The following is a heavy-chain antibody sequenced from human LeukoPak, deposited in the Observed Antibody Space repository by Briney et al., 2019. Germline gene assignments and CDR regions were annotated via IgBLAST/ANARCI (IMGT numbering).Heavy chain of an antibody. Sequence: PSETLSLTCTVSGYSISSGYYWAWIRQPPGKGLEWIGSIYHSGSTYYNPSLKSRVTISVDTSKNQFSLKLSSVTAADTAVYYCARAAYYYDLSYWGQGTLVTVSS. CDR1: GYSISSGYY. D-gene: IGHD3-22*01. CDR2: IYHSGST. V-gene: IGHV4-38-2*02. J-gene: IGHJ4*02. CDR3: ARAAYYYDLSY.